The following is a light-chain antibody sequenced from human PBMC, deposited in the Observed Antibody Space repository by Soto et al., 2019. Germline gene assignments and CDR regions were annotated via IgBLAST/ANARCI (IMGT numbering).Light chain of an antibody. CDR1: QPISTF. J-gene: IGKJ1*01. CDR2: GAS. V-gene: IGKV1-39*01. CDR3: QHSYYTPWT. Sequence: DIQMTQSPSSLSASLGDRVTITCRASQPISTFLNWYQQKTGRAPKLLIYGASTLHSGVPSRFSGSGSGTDFTLTISSLRPEDFETYYCQHSYYTPWTLGQGTKVDIK.